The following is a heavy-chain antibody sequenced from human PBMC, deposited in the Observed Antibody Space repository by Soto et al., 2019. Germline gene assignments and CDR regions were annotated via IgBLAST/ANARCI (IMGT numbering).Heavy chain of an antibody. CDR2: NYYNGST. D-gene: IGHD4-17*01. CDR1: GGSVSSYY. CDR3: ARSYGDYGSWFDP. J-gene: IGHJ5*02. V-gene: IGHV4-59*02. Sequence: QVQLQESGAGLVKSSETLSLTSTVSGGSVSSYYCSWIRQPPGMGREWIGYNYYNGSTNDNPSLKSTVTISVDTSKNQFTLKLRSMTAADTAVYYCARSYGDYGSWFDPWGQGTLVTVSS.